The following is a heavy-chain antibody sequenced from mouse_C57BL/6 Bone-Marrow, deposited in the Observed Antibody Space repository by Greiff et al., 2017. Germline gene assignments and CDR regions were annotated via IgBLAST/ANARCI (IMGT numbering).Heavy chain of an antibody. D-gene: IGHD2-1*01. V-gene: IGHV14-2*01. Sequence: EVQRVESGAELVKPGASVKLSCTASGFNIKDYYMHWVKQRTEQGLEWIGRIDPEDGETKYAPKFQGKATITADTSSNTAYLQLSSLTSEDTAVYYCALDLLWPGGFAYWGQGTLVTVSA. CDR3: ALDLLWPGGFAY. CDR1: GFNIKDYY. CDR2: IDPEDGET. J-gene: IGHJ3*01.